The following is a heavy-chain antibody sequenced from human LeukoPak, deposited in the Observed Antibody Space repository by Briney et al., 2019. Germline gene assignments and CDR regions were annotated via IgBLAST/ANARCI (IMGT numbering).Heavy chain of an antibody. D-gene: IGHD2-21*02. CDR1: GGSISSRVYY. V-gene: IGHV4-39*01. J-gene: IGHJ4*02. CDR2: IHYSGST. CDR3: ARYRAYCGGDCSPGDFDY. Sequence: SETLSLTCTVSGGSISSRVYYWGWIGQPPGKGLQWIGSIHYSGSTYYSPSLNSRVTISVDTSKNQFSLKLTSVTAADTAVYYCARYRAYCGGDCSPGDFDYWGQGTLVTVSS.